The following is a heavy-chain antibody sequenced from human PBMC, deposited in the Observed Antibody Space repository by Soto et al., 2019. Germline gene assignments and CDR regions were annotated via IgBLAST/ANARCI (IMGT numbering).Heavy chain of an antibody. V-gene: IGHV3-23*01. J-gene: IGHJ6*02. CDR1: GFSSSSFA. Sequence: EVQELESGGGLVQPGGSLRLSCAASGFSSSSFAMSWVRQGPGKGLEWVASISGSGGTTNHADSVKGRFTISRDNFKNTLSLQMKKLRAADTAVYYCTKMSHGDPDNYYYPMDVWGQGTTVTVSS. CDR3: TKMSHGDPDNYYYPMDV. CDR2: ISGSGGTT. D-gene: IGHD3-16*01.